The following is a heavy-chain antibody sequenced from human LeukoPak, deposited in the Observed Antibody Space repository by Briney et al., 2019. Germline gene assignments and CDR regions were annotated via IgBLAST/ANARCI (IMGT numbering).Heavy chain of an antibody. CDR3: ARDRIAVAGTL. J-gene: IGHJ4*02. D-gene: IGHD6-19*01. V-gene: IGHV3-48*03. Sequence: GGSLRLSCAASGFTFRSYEMSWVRQAPGKGLKWVSSISSTGNTIYYADSVKGRFTISRDNAKNSLYLQMSSLKTEDTAVYYCARDRIAVAGTLWGQGTLVTVSS. CDR2: ISSTGNTI. CDR1: GFTFRSYE.